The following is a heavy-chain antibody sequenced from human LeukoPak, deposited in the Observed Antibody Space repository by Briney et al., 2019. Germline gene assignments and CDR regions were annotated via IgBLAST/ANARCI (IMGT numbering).Heavy chain of an antibody. V-gene: IGHV3-30*02. CDR1: GFTFSSYG. D-gene: IGHD3-22*01. CDR3: AREYGATYYYDSSGYYGDY. CDR2: IRYDGSNK. Sequence: GGSLRLSCAASGFTFSSYGMHWVRQAPGKGLEWVAFIRYDGSNKYYADSVKGRFTISRDNSKNTLYLQMNSLRAEDTAVYYCAREYGATYYYDSSGYYGDYWGQGTLVTVSS. J-gene: IGHJ4*02.